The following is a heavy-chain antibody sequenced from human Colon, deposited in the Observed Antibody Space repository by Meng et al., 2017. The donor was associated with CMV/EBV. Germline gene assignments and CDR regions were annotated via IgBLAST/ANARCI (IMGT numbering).Heavy chain of an antibody. CDR3: VTSCG. J-gene: IGHJ4*02. V-gene: IGHV3-15*04. D-gene: IGHD2-2*01. CDR2: IGSQRDGGVS. Sequence: SFRLSCGACGFGLGDAWVGWDCQTAGKGLECVGRIGSQRDGGVSEYAAPVKGRFTIARDDSKSILYLQMNNLKTEDIAVYYCVTSCGGGQGTLVTVSS. CDR1: GFGLGDAW.